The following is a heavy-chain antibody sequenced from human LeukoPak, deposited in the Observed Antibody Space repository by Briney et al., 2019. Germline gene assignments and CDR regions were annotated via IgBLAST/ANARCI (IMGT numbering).Heavy chain of an antibody. Sequence: GGSLRLSCAMSGFNFRSHWLTWVRQAPGKGLEWVSAISAGGATMYYADSVKGRFTVSRDNSKNTLYLQMNSLRAEDTAVYYCAKDSGGTYFYYYYYMDVWGKGTTVTVSS. CDR2: ISAGGATM. CDR3: AKDSGGTYFYYYYYMDV. J-gene: IGHJ6*03. CDR1: GFNFRSHW. V-gene: IGHV3-23*01. D-gene: IGHD1-26*01.